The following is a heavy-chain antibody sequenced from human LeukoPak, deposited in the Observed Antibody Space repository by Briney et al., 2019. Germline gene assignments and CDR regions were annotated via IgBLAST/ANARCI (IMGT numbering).Heavy chain of an antibody. Sequence: ASVKVSCKASGYTFTNYAIHWVRQAPGQRLEWMGWINAGNGNTKYLQKFQGRVTITRDTSANTAYMELSSLRSEDMAVFYCARGGEAAAILYYFVYWGQGTLVTVSS. CDR2: INAGNGNT. D-gene: IGHD6-13*01. CDR3: ARGGEAAAILYYFVY. CDR1: GYTFTNYA. V-gene: IGHV1-3*01. J-gene: IGHJ4*02.